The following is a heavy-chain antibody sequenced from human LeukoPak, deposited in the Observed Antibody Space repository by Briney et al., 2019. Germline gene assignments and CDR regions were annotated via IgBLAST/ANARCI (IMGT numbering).Heavy chain of an antibody. CDR1: GGSISSYY. V-gene: IGHV4-4*07. D-gene: IGHD3-3*02. CDR3: ARESTFGVVIPFDP. Sequence: SETLSLTCTVSGGSISSYYWSWIRQPAGKGLEWIGRIYTSGSTNYNPSLKSRVTMSVDTSKNQFSLKLSYVTAADTAVYYCARESTFGVVIPFDPWGQGTLVPVSS. J-gene: IGHJ5*02. CDR2: IYTSGST.